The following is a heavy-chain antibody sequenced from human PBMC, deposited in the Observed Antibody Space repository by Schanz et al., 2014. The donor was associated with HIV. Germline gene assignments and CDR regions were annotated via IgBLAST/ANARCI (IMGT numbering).Heavy chain of an antibody. CDR3: AKGIMGATEFYGMDV. Sequence: EAHLVESGGGLVQPGRSLRLACAASGFTFDDYAMHWVRQGPGKGLEWVAGMSWNRGKIGYADSVKGRFTISRDNANNFLYLQMNSLRVEDTALYYCAKGIMGATEFYGMDVWGQGTTVTV. D-gene: IGHD1-26*01. CDR1: GFTFDDYA. J-gene: IGHJ6*02. CDR2: MSWNRGKI. V-gene: IGHV3-9*01.